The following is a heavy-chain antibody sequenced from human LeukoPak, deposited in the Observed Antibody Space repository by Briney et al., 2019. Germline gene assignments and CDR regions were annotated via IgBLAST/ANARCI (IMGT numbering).Heavy chain of an antibody. J-gene: IGHJ5*02. CDR2: ISGDGDST. Sequence: GGPLRLSCAPSGFTFDDYAMHWVREATGKGLEWVSLISGDGDSTYYADSVKGRFTISRDNSKNSLYLQMNSLRTEDTALYYCAKGTSTWALDPWGQGTLVTVSS. CDR3: AKGTSTWALDP. D-gene: IGHD1-1*01. CDR1: GFTFDDYA. V-gene: IGHV3-43*02.